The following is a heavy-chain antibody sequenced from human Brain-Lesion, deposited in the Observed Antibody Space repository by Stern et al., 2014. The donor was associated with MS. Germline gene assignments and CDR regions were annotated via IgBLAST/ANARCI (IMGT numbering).Heavy chain of an antibody. D-gene: IGHD1-7*01. V-gene: IGHV1-2*06. J-gene: IGHJ4*02. Sequence: QVQLVQSGAEVKKPGASVKVSCKASGYTFTGQYMHWVRQAPGQGLEWMGRINPNRGGTSYAKKFQGRVTMTRDTSINTASMELSRLTSDDTAMYYCARGLRGDWNYDAFDYWGQGTLVTVSS. CDR2: INPNRGGT. CDR3: ARGLRGDWNYDAFDY. CDR1: GYTFTGQY.